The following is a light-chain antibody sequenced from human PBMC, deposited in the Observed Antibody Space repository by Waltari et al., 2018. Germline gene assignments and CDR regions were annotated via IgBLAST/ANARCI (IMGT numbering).Light chain of an antibody. CDR1: QGISSY. CDR2: AAS. V-gene: IGKV1-9*01. Sequence: DIQLTQSPSFLSASIGDRVTITCRASQGISSYLAWYQQKPGKAPKLLIYAASTLQSGVPSRFSGSGSGTEFPLTISSLQPEDFATYYCQELNTYPQSLTFGGGTKVEI. J-gene: IGKJ4*01. CDR3: QELNTYPQSLT.